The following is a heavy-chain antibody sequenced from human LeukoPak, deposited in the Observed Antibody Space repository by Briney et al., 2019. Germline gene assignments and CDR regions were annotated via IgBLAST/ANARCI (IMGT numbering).Heavy chain of an antibody. D-gene: IGHD3-10*02. CDR3: AELGITMTGGV. CDR1: GFTFSSYW. CDR2: IKQDGSEK. Sequence: PGGSLRLSCAASGFTFSSYWMSWVRQAPGKGLEWVANIKQDGSEKYYVDSVKGRFTISRDNAKNSLYPQMNSLRAEDTAVYYCAELGITMTGGVWGKGTTVTISS. V-gene: IGHV3-7*01. J-gene: IGHJ6*04.